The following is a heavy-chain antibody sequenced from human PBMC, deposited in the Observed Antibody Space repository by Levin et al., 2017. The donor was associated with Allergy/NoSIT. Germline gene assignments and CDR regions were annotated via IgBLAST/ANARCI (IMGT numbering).Heavy chain of an antibody. CDR1: GFTFSSYS. J-gene: IGHJ6*02. CDR2: ISNSGSTT. V-gene: IGHV3-48*04. Sequence: ASVKVSCAASGFTFSSYSMNWVRQAPGEGLEWVSYISNSGSTTYYADSVKGRFTISRDNAKNSLYLQMNSLRAEDTAVYYCASPIGYCSGGSCYSIYYYDGMDVWGQGTTVTVSS. D-gene: IGHD2-15*01. CDR3: ASPIGYCSGGSCYSIYYYDGMDV.